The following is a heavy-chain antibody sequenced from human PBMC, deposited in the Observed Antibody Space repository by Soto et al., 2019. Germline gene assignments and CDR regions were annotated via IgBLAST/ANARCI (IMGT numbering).Heavy chain of an antibody. CDR3: ARGVTMVRGVIHTPYFDY. CDR2: IYYSGST. V-gene: IGHV4-31*03. Sequence: QVQLQEPGPGLVKPSQTLSLTCTVSGGSISSGGYYWSWIRQHPGKGLEWIGYIYYSGSTYYNPSLKSRVTISVDTSKNQFSLKLSSVTAADTAVYYCARGVTMVRGVIHTPYFDYWGQGTLVTVSS. D-gene: IGHD3-10*01. CDR1: GGSISSGGYY. J-gene: IGHJ4*02.